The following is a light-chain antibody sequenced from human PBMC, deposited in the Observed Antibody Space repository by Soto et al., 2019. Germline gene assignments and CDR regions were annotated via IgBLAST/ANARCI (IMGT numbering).Light chain of an antibody. CDR1: QSVSTN. J-gene: IGKJ1*01. CDR2: GAS. Sequence: EIVMTQSPATLSVSSGERATLSCRASQSVSTNLAWYQQKPGQAPRLLIYGASTRATGIPARFSGSGSGTEFTLTISSLQSEDFAVYYCQQYNTLPPVTCGQGTKVEIK. V-gene: IGKV3-15*01. CDR3: QQYNTLPPVT.